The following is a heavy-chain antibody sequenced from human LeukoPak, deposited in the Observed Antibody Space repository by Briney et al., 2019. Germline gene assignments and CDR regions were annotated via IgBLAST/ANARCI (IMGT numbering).Heavy chain of an antibody. CDR3: ARDTSWENFDY. CDR1: GFTFSNAW. J-gene: IGHJ4*02. V-gene: IGHV3-15*01. CDR2: IKSKTDGGTT. Sequence: GGSLRLSCAASGFTFSNAWMSWVRQAPGKGLEWVGRIKSKTDGGTTDYAAPVKGRFTISRDNAKNSVDLQMNSLRVEDTAVYYCARDTSWENFDYWGQGTLVTVSS. D-gene: IGHD2-2*01.